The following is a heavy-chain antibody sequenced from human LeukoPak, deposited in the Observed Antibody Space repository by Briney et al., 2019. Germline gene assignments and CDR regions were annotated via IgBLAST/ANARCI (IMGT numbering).Heavy chain of an antibody. CDR1: GGSISSGNYY. CDR2: IYYTGTT. J-gene: IGHJ4*02. CDR3: ARGEDFERYYLAY. V-gene: IGHV4-61*01. Sequence: SETLSLTCTVSGGSISSGNYYWTWIRQIPGKGLEWIGYIYYTGTTNYNPLFESRATISVDTSKNQFSLKLTSVTAADTAVYFCARGEDFERYYLAYWGQGTLVTVSS. D-gene: IGHD3-9*01.